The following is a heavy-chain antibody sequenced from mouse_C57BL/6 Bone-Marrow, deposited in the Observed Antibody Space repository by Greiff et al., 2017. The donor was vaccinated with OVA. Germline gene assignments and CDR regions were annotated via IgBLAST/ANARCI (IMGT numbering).Heavy chain of an antibody. J-gene: IGHJ1*03. CDR2: IYPGDGDT. Sequence: VQLQQSGPELVKPGASVKISCKASGYAFSSSWMNWVKQRPGKGLEWIGRIYPGDGDTNYNGKFKGKATLTADKSSSTAYMQLSSLTSEDSAVYYCARNWAFDVWGTGTTVTVSS. CDR3: ARNWAFDV. CDR1: GYAFSSSW. V-gene: IGHV1-82*01.